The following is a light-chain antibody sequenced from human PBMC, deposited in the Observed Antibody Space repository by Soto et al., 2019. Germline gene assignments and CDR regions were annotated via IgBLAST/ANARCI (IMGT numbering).Light chain of an antibody. CDR3: QQFNTSPWT. CDR1: QSVSLW. Sequence: IQMTQSPSTLSASEGDRVTISCRASQSVSLWLAWYEQKPGRAPTLLICKSSILESGVPSRFSGSGSGTEFTLTISSLQPDDFATYYCQQFNTSPWTFGQGTKVDIK. J-gene: IGKJ1*01. CDR2: KSS. V-gene: IGKV1-5*03.